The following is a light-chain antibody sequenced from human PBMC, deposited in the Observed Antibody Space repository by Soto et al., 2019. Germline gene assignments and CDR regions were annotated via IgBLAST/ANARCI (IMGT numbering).Light chain of an antibody. Sequence: EIVLTQSPGTRFLSPGERATLSCRASQRVSSSYLAWYQRKPGQAPRLLMYGASSRAPAIQDRFSGSGSGTDFTLTISRLEPEDFAVYYCQQYGNSPKTFGQGTKVEIK. CDR3: QQYGNSPKT. CDR1: QRVSSSY. J-gene: IGKJ1*01. V-gene: IGKV3-20*01. CDR2: GAS.